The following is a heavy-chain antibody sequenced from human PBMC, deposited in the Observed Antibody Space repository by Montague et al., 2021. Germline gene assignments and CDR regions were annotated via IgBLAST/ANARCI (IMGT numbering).Heavy chain of an antibody. Sequence: PALVKPTQTLTLTCTFSGFSISTSRVGVGWIRQPPGKALEWLALIYWDDEKRYSPSLKRRLTITKDTSKNQVVLTMTNIDPVDTGTYYCAHRVVWAAGRNRFDAWGQGPLVTVSS. V-gene: IGHV2-5*02. CDR1: GFSISTSRVG. CDR3: AHRVVWAAGRNRFDA. D-gene: IGHD6-13*01. CDR2: IYWDDEK. J-gene: IGHJ5*02.